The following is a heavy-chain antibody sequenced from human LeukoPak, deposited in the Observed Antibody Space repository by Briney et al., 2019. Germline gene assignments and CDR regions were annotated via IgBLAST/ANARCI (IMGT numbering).Heavy chain of an antibody. CDR3: ARLPGTSYYMDV. CDR1: GGTFSSYA. Sequence: PVKVSCKASGGTFSSYAISWVRQAPGQGLEWMGGIIPIFGTANYAQKFQGRVTITTDESTSTAYMELSSLRSEDTAVYYCARLPGTSYYMDVWGKGTTVTVSS. D-gene: IGHD1-1*01. J-gene: IGHJ6*03. CDR2: IIPIFGTA. V-gene: IGHV1-69*05.